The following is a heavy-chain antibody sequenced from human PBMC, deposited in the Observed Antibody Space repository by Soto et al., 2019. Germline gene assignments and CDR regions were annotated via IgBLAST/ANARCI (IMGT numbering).Heavy chain of an antibody. CDR1: GGSFSGYY. D-gene: IGHD2-15*01. J-gene: IGHJ6*02. Sequence: PSETLSLTCAVYGGSFSGYYWSWIRQPPGKGLEWIGEINHSGSTNYNPSLKSRVTISVDTSKNQFSLKLSSVTAADTAVYYCARGRGKVGYCSGGSCRPPYYYYGMDVWGQGTTVTVSS. CDR2: INHSGST. V-gene: IGHV4-34*01. CDR3: ARGRGKVGYCSGGSCRPPYYYYGMDV.